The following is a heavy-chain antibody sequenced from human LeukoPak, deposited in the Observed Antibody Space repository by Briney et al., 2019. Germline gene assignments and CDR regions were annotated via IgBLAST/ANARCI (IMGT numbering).Heavy chain of an antibody. Sequence: RPGGSLRLSCAASGFTFSTYWMTWVRQAPGKGLEWVANIKQDGSEKYYVDSVKGRFTISRDNSKNTLYLQMNSLRAEDTAVYYCANPFAENWRFDYWGQGTLVTVSS. CDR1: GFTFSTYW. V-gene: IGHV3-7*01. CDR2: IKQDGSEK. CDR3: ANPFAENWRFDY. D-gene: IGHD1-1*01. J-gene: IGHJ4*02.